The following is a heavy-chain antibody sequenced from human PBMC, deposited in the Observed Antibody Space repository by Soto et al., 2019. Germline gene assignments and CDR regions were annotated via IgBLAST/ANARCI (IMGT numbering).Heavy chain of an antibody. Sequence: ETLFPNCHVSGISIDNNYWTWLRQTPGKGLEWIGYILYGGSSNFNPPLKSRVTMSVDTSKSQFSLSLSSATAADTAVYYCARGAISTKIEYWGHGILVTVSS. CDR2: ILYGGSS. D-gene: IGHD2-2*02. CDR3: ARGAISTKIEY. J-gene: IGHJ4*01. CDR1: GISIDNNY. V-gene: IGHV4-59*01.